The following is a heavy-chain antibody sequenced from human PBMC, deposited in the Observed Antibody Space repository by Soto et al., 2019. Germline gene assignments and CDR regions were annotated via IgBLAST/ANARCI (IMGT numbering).Heavy chain of an antibody. Sequence: LSLACRVSGASVSSETHFCTWIRQPPGKGLEWIVYVYRTGITNSNPDITSRVTVSADRSQNQFSLTLRYVTAADTAVYYCVREDMSGTYYFXYWGPGIQVTV. CDR2: VYRTGIT. CDR3: VREDMSGTYYFXY. V-gene: IGHV4-61*01. J-gene: IGHJ4*02. D-gene: IGHD2-15*01. CDR1: GASVSSETHF.